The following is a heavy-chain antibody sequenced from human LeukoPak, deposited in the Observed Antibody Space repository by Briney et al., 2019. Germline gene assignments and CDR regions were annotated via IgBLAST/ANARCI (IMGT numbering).Heavy chain of an antibody. CDR1: GFTFSSYA. D-gene: IGHD3-9*01. CDR3: ARDGLALRYLDPETNAFDI. J-gene: IGHJ3*02. CDR2: ISYDGSNK. V-gene: IGHV3-30-3*01. Sequence: PGGSLRLSCAASGFTFSSYAMHWVRQAPGKGLERVAVISYDGSNKYYADSVKGRFTISRDNSKNTLYLQMNSLRAEDTAVYYCARDGLALRYLDPETNAFDIWGQGTMVTVSS.